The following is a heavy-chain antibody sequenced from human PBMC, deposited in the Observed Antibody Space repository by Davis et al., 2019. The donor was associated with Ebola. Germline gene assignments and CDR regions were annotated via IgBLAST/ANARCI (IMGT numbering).Heavy chain of an antibody. D-gene: IGHD2-21*01. CDR2: IYYSGST. CDR1: GGSVSSGGYS. J-gene: IGHJ6*02. Sequence: SETLSLTCGVSGGSVSSGGYSWSWIRQPPGKGLEWIGYIYYSGSTNYNPPLKSRVTISVDTSKNQFSLKLSSVTAADTAVYYCARDGEPYYYYGMDVWGQGTTVTVSS. CDR3: ARDGEPYYYYGMDV. V-gene: IGHV4-61*08.